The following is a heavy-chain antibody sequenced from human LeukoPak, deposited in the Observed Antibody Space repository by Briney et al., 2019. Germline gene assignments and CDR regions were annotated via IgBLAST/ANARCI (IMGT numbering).Heavy chain of an antibody. V-gene: IGHV5-10-1*01. Sequence: GESLKISCKASGSSFTFYWIAWVRQMPGKGLEWMGTIDPSDSYTNYSPSFQGHVTISADKSISTAYLQWSSLKASDTAIYYCAAYYDILAVGAFDIWGQGTMVTVSS. D-gene: IGHD3-9*01. CDR1: GSSFTFYW. J-gene: IGHJ3*02. CDR3: AAYYDILAVGAFDI. CDR2: IDPSDSYT.